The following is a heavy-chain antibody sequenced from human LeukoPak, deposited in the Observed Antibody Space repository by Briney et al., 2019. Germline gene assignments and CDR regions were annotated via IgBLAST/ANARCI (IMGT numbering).Heavy chain of an antibody. CDR1: GISFSSYE. D-gene: IGHD5-12*01. CDR2: IGSTTNSI. CDR3: ARDEYSGLYYYMDV. Sequence: GGSLRLSCAASGISFSSYEMNWVRQAPGKGPEWVSYIGSTTNSIYYADSVKGRFTISRDNAKKSLHLQMNSLRAEDTAVYYCARDEYSGLYYYMDVWGKGTTVTVSS. V-gene: IGHV3-48*03. J-gene: IGHJ6*03.